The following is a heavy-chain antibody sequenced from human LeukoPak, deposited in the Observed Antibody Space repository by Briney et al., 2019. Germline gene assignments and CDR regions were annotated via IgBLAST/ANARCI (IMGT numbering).Heavy chain of an antibody. J-gene: IGHJ6*03. D-gene: IGHD1-26*01. CDR1: GFTFNNYN. Sequence: GGSLRLSCATSGFTFNNYNMNWVRQASGRALEWVSSITSSGTYIFYADSVKGRFTISRDNAKNSLYLQMNSLGPEDTAVYYCARDPYSGNYGNYYYYYLDVWGKGTTVTISS. V-gene: IGHV3-21*01. CDR3: ARDPYSGNYGNYYYYYLDV. CDR2: ITSSGTYI.